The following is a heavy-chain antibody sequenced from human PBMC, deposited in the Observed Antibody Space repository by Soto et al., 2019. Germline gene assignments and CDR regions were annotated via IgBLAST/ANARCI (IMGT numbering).Heavy chain of an antibody. J-gene: IGHJ6*03. Sequence: GGSLRLSCAASGFTFSSYGMHWVRQAPGKGLEWVAVISYDGSNKYYADSVKGRFTISRDNSKNTLYLQMNSLRAEDTAVYYCAVSGPEATYYYMDVWGKGTTVTVSS. CDR1: GFTFSSYG. CDR2: ISYDGSNK. V-gene: IGHV3-30*03. D-gene: IGHD3-3*01. CDR3: AVSGPEATYYYMDV.